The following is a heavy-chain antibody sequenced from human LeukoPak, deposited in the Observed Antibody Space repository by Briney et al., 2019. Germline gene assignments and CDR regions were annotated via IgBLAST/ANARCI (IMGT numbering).Heavy chain of an antibody. Sequence: GGSQRLSCAASGFTFSSYAMSWVRQAPGKGLEWVSAISGSGGSTYYADSVKGRFTISRDNSKNTLYLQMSSLRAEDTAVYYCAKDTESTVDYYSGMDVWGQGTTVTVSS. CDR1: GFTFSSYA. CDR2: ISGSGGST. J-gene: IGHJ6*02. CDR3: AKDTESTVDYYSGMDV. V-gene: IGHV3-23*01. D-gene: IGHD2-2*01.